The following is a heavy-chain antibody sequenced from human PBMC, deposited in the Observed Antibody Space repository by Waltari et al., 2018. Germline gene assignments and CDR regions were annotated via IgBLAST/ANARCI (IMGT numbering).Heavy chain of an antibody. CDR1: GFPSGDPG. Sequence: EVQMVESGGGVVRPGGSLALSWEGSGFPSGDPGMGWVRQPPGKGLEWVTGINWNGATTAYVDSVKGRFIISRDNAKKSLYLHMSGLRVDDTAVYFCARGYRVVLTAPRFDRWGHGTLVTVSS. CDR2: INWNGATT. CDR3: ARGYRVVLTAPRFDR. J-gene: IGHJ4*01. V-gene: IGHV3-20*04. D-gene: IGHD2-15*01.